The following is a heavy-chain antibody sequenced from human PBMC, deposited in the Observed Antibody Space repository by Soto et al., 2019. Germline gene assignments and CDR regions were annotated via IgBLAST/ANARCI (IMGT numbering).Heavy chain of an antibody. J-gene: IGHJ6*03. Sequence: EVQLVESGGGLVQPGGSLRLSCAASAFTISSNYMIWVRQAPGKGLEWVSVIYSGGNTYYADSVKGRFTISRDNSKNTVFLQMNSLRAEDTAVYYCARAPLAARENYYMDVWGKGTTVTVSS. CDR3: ARAPLAARENYYMDV. D-gene: IGHD6-6*01. CDR2: IYSGGNT. V-gene: IGHV3-66*01. CDR1: AFTISSNY.